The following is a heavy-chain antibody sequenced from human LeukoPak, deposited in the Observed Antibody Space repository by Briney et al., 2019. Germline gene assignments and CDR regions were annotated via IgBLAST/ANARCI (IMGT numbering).Heavy chain of an antibody. CDR2: INSDGSST. D-gene: IGHD6-13*01. Sequence: GGSLRLSCAASGFTFSSYWMHWVRQAPGKGLVWVSRINSDGSSTSYADSVKGRFTISRDNSKNTLYLQMNSLRAEDTAVYYCAKDAYSSSWSFDYWGQGTLVTVSS. J-gene: IGHJ4*02. CDR3: AKDAYSSSWSFDY. CDR1: GFTFSSYW. V-gene: IGHV3-74*01.